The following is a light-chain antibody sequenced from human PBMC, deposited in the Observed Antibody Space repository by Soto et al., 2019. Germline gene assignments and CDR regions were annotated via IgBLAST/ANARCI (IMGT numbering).Light chain of an antibody. V-gene: IGKV3-11*01. CDR3: QQRRNWPPT. J-gene: IGKJ1*01. CDR1: QSVNSY. CDR2: DAS. Sequence: EIVLTQSPGTLSLSPGERATLSCRASQSVNSYLAWYQQKPGQAPRLLIFDASSRATGIPARFSGSGSGTDFTLTISSLDPEDFAVYYCQQRRNWPPTFGQGTKVEIK.